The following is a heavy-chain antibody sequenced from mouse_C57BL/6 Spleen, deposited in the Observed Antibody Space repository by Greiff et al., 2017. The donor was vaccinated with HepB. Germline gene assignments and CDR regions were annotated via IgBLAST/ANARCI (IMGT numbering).Heavy chain of an antibody. D-gene: IGHD1-1*01. CDR2: ISDGGSYT. J-gene: IGHJ1*03. CDR1: GFTFSSYA. CDR3: ARESHYYGSSPWYFDV. Sequence: EVKVVESGGGLVKPGGSLKLSCAASGFTFSSYAMSWVRQTPEKRLEWVATISDGGSYTYYPDNVKGRFTISRDNAKNNLYLQMSHLKSEDTAMYYCARESHYYGSSPWYFDVWGTGTTVTVSS. V-gene: IGHV5-4*01.